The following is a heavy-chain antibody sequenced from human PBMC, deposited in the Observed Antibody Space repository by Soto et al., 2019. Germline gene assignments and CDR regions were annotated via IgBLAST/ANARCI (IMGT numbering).Heavy chain of an antibody. Sequence: PGESLKISCKGSGYSFTSYWISWVRQMPGKGLEWMGRIDPSDSYTNYSPSFQGHVTISADKSISTAYLQWSSLKASDTAMYNCARTVAGAPVYGMDVWGQGTTVTVSS. CDR2: IDPSDSYT. D-gene: IGHD4-4*01. CDR3: ARTVAGAPVYGMDV. CDR1: GYSFTSYW. J-gene: IGHJ6*02. V-gene: IGHV5-10-1*01.